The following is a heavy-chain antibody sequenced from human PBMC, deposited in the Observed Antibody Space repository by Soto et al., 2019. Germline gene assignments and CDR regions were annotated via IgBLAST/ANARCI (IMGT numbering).Heavy chain of an antibody. Sequence: ASVTGSCTASTGNYLHWVRQAPGQGLEWMGWINPNSGGTHYAEQFQGRVTMTWDTSISTVYMELNSLTSDDTAVYYCAREEATAGNDCFDYWGQGTLVTVS. CDR2: INPNSGGT. CDR1: TGNY. CDR3: AREEATAGNDCFDY. J-gene: IGHJ4*02. D-gene: IGHD6-13*01. V-gene: IGHV1-2*02.